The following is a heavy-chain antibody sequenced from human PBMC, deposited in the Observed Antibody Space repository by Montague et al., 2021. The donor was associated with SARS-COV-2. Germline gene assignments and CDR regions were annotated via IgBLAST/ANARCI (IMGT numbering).Heavy chain of an antibody. Sequence: SETLSLTSTLSGGSISTYYWSWIRQPPGKGLEWIGYIYYSGSTNYSPSLKSRVTISVDTSKNQFSLKLSSVTAADTAVYYCARDGYNAHQNYWYFDLWGRGTLGTVSS. V-gene: IGHV4-59*12. CDR2: IYYSGST. CDR1: GGSISTYY. J-gene: IGHJ2*01. D-gene: IGHD5-24*01. CDR3: ARDGYNAHQNYWYFDL.